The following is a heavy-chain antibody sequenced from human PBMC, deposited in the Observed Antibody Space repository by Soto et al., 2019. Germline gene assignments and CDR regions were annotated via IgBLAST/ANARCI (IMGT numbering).Heavy chain of an antibody. J-gene: IGHJ6*02. D-gene: IGHD4-17*01. CDR1: GYTFTSYA. CDR2: INAGNGNT. V-gene: IGHV1-3*01. Sequence: QDQLVQSGAEVKKPGASVKVSCKASGYTFTSYAMHWVRQAPGQRLERMGWINAGNGNTKYSQKFQGRVTITRDTSASTAYMELSSLRSEDTAVYYCARTVGYYYGMDVWRQGTTVTVSS. CDR3: ARTVGYYYGMDV.